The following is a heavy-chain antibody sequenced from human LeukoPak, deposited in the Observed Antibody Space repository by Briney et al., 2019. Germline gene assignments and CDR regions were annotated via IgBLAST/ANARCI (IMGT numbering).Heavy chain of an antibody. Sequence: SETLSLTCAVSGGSISSSNWWSWVRQPPGKGLEWIGEIYHSGSTNYNPSLKSRVTISVDKSKNQFSLKLSSVTAADTAVYYCARTAYYYDSSGYYYFDYWGQGTLVTVSS. D-gene: IGHD3-22*01. V-gene: IGHV4-4*02. J-gene: IGHJ4*02. CDR3: ARTAYYYDSSGYYYFDY. CDR1: GGSISSSNW. CDR2: IYHSGST.